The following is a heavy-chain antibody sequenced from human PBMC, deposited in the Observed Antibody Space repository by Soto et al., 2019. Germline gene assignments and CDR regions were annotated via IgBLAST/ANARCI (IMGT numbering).Heavy chain of an antibody. J-gene: IGHJ4*02. D-gene: IGHD3-3*01. CDR2: ISSSSSYI. V-gene: IGHV3-21*01. CDR3: ARPRFDFWSGPSGY. Sequence: PGGSLRLSCAASGFTFSSYSMNWVRQAPGKGLEWVSSISSSSSYIYYADSVKGRFTISRDNAKNSLYLQMNSLRAEDTAVYHCARPRFDFWSGPSGYWGQGTLVTVSS. CDR1: GFTFSSYS.